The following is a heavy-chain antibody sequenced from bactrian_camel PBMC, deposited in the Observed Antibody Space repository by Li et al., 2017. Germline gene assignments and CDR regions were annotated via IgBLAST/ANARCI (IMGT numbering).Heavy chain of an antibody. J-gene: IGHJ4*01. CDR1: GYSYRSYC. CDR3: AVMCGAWCSGCGVGSSPNY. CDR2: IAQDGTT. V-gene: IGHV3S53*01. D-gene: IGHD1*01. Sequence: VQLVESGGGSAQAGGSLRLSCAADGYSYRSYCLGWFRQTPESEREGVATIAQDGTTTYADSVKGRFTISKDNAKNTLYLQMNSLKPEDTAMYYCAVMCGAWCSGCGVGSSPNYWGQGTQVTVS.